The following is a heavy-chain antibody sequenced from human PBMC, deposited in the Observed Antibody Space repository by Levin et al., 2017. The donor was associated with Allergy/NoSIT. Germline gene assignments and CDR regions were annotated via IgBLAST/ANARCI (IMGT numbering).Heavy chain of an antibody. V-gene: IGHV4-39*01. J-gene: IGHJ5*02. CDR1: GGSISSSSYY. D-gene: IGHD3-16*02. Sequence: PSETLSLTCTVSGGSISSSSYYWGWIRQPPGKGLEWIGSFYYTGSTYYNPSLESRVTISVDTSKNQFSLKLSSVTAADTAVYYCSRMVWSGLRLGELSLFPGTKDRWFDPWGQGTLVTVSS. CDR2: FYYTGST. CDR3: SRMVWSGLRLGELSLFPGTKDRWFDP.